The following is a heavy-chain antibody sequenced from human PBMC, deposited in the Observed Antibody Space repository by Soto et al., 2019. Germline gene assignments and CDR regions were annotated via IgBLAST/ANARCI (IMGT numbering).Heavy chain of an antibody. CDR3: ARIYGGKIRWFDP. V-gene: IGHV4-59*01. D-gene: IGHD2-15*01. Sequence: SETLSLTCTVSGGSISSYYWSWIRQPPGKGLEWIGYIYYSGSTNYNPSLKIRVTISGDTSKNQFSLKLSSVTAADTAVYYCARIYGGKIRWFDPWGQGTLVTGSS. J-gene: IGHJ5*02. CDR1: GGSISSYY. CDR2: IYYSGST.